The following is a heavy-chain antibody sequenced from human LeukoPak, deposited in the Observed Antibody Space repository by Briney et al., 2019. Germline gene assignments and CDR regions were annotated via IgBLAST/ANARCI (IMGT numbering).Heavy chain of an antibody. Sequence: SVKVSCKASGGTFSSYAISWVRQAPGQGLEWMGGIIPIFGTANYAQKFQGRVTITADESTSTAYMELSSLRSEDTAVYYCARAHRQGPFTIFGVVNWFDPWGQGTLVTVSS. CDR3: ARAHRQGPFTIFGVVNWFDP. CDR1: GGTFSSYA. D-gene: IGHD3-3*01. CDR2: IIPIFGTA. V-gene: IGHV1-69*13. J-gene: IGHJ5*02.